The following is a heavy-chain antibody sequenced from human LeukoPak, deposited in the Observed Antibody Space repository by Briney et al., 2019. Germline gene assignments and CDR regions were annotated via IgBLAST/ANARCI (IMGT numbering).Heavy chain of an antibody. V-gene: IGHV1-69*05. CDR3: ARGDLEWFSSWFDP. CDR1: GGTFTTSA. CDR2: IIPIFGTA. Sequence: SVKVSCKASGGTFTTSAISWVRQAPSEGLEWMGGIIPIFGTANYAQKFHSRVTITTDESSTTAYMELSRLRSEDTAVYYCARGDLEWFSSWFDPWGQGTLVTVSS. J-gene: IGHJ5*02. D-gene: IGHD3-3*01.